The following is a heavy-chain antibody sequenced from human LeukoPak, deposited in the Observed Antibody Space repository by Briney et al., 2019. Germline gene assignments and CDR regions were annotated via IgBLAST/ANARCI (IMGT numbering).Heavy chain of an antibody. D-gene: IGHD3-9*01. V-gene: IGHV5-51*01. CDR2: IYPSDSDA. J-gene: IGHJ4*02. CDR1: GYRFTSYW. CDR3: ARRNYDILTGYYNDYLDY. Sequence: KPGESLKISCKASGYRFTSYWIGWVRQMPGKGLEWVGIIYPSDSDARYSPSFQGQVTISADKSVNTAYLQWSSLKASDTAMYYCARRNYDILTGYYNDYLDYWGQGTLVTASS.